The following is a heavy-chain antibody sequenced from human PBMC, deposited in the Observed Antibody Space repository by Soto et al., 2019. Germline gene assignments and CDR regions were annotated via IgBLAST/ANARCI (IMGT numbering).Heavy chain of an antibody. CDR3: AQDSATSYYDSSGRGYFDY. J-gene: IGHJ4*02. CDR1: GFTFSSYA. D-gene: IGHD3-22*01. V-gene: IGHV3-23*01. Sequence: EVQLLESGGGLVQPGGSLRLSCAASGFTFSSYAMSWVRQAPGKGLEWVSGISGRGGSTHYADSVQGRFTISRDNSKKTLYLHMNSVRAEDTAVYYCAQDSATSYYDSSGRGYFDYWGQGTLVTVSS. CDR2: ISGRGGST.